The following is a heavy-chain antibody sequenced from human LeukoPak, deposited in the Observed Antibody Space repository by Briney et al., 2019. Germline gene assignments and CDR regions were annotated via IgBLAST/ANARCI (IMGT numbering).Heavy chain of an antibody. D-gene: IGHD2-2*01. CDR1: GFTFTGNW. CDR3: ASWGIVVPAATTHFFDY. J-gene: IGHJ4*02. Sequence: PGGSLRLSCVASGFTFTGNWMSWVRQAPGKGLEWVAIINQDGSKKYYVDAVKGRFIISRDNAKNSLYLQMNSLRAEATAVYYWASWGIVVPAATTHFFDYWGKGTLVTVSS. V-gene: IGHV3-7*01. CDR2: INQDGSKK.